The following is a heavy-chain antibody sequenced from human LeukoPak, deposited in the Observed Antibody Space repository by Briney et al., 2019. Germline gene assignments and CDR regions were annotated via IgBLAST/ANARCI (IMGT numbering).Heavy chain of an antibody. CDR1: GFTFSSYA. CDR3: ARESVSYFDY. CDR2: ISYDGSNK. J-gene: IGHJ4*02. D-gene: IGHD4-17*01. V-gene: IGHV3-30-3*01. Sequence: GGSLRLSCAASGFTFSSYAMHWVRQAPGKGLEWVAVISYDGSNKYYADSVKGRFTISRDNSKNTLYLQMSSLRAEDTAVYYCARESVSYFDYWGQGTLVTVSS.